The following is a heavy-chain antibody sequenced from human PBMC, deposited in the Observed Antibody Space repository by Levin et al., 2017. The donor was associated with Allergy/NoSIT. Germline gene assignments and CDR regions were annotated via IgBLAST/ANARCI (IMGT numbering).Heavy chain of an antibody. D-gene: IGHD2-15*01. CDR1: GFTFDDYA. CDR3: AKAGHCSGGSCYYYGMDV. CDR2: ISWNSGSI. J-gene: IGHJ6*02. Sequence: GGSLRLSCAASGFTFDDYAMHWVRQAPGKGLEWVSGISWNSGSIGYADSVKGRFTISRDNGKNSLYLQMNSLRAEDTALYYCAKAGHCSGGSCYYYGMDVWGQGTTVTVSS. V-gene: IGHV3-9*01.